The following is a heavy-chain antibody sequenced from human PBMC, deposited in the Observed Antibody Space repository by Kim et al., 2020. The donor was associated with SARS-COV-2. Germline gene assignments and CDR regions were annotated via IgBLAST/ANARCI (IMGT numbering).Heavy chain of an antibody. CDR1: GYSFTSYW. J-gene: IGHJ2*01. D-gene: IGHD3-9*01. CDR2: IYPGDSDT. CDR3: ARPANYDILTGPYWYFDL. V-gene: IGHV5-51*01. Sequence: GESLKISCKGSGYSFTSYWIGWVRQMPGKGLEWMGIIYPGDSDTRYSPSFQGQVTISADKSISTAYLQWSSLKASDTAMYYCARPANYDILTGPYWYFDLWGRGTMVTVSS.